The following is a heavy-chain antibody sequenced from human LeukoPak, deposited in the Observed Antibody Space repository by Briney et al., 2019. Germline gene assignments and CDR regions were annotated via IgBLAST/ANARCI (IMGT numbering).Heavy chain of an antibody. CDR2: IIPIFGTA. CDR3: ARGKGRWLQPIDY. D-gene: IGHD5-24*01. CDR1: GGTFSSYA. J-gene: IGHJ4*02. V-gene: IGHV1-69*05. Sequence: ASVKVSCKASGGTFSSYAISWVRQAPGQGLEWMGGIIPIFGTANYAQKFQGRVTITTDESTSTAYMELSSLRSEDTAVYYCARGKGRWLQPIDYWGQGTLVTVSS.